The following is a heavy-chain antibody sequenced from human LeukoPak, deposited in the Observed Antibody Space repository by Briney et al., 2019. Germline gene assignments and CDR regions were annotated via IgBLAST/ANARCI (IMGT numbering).Heavy chain of an antibody. Sequence: SETLSLTCTVSGDSISSNNYLWAWIRQPPGKGLEWIGNIYSSGSPYYNPSLQSRVTISLDTSKNQFSLNLSSVTAADTAVYYCARKPKDCSGGTCYWYYFDYWGQGTLVTVSS. V-gene: IGHV4-39*07. J-gene: IGHJ4*02. CDR1: GDSISSNNYL. CDR3: ARKPKDCSGGTCYWYYFDY. D-gene: IGHD2-15*01. CDR2: IYSSGSP.